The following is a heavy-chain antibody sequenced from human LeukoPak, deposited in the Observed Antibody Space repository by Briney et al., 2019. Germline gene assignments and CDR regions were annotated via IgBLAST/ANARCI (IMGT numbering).Heavy chain of an antibody. Sequence: GGSLRLSCAASGFTFSSYSMNWVRQAPGKGLEWVSSISSSSSHIYYADSVKGRFTISRDSAKNSLYLQMNSLRAEDTAVYYCARVDSGSYSYAFDIWGQGTMVTVSS. CDR3: ARVDSGSYSYAFDI. CDR2: ISSSSSHI. CDR1: GFTFSSYS. V-gene: IGHV3-21*04. D-gene: IGHD1-26*01. J-gene: IGHJ3*02.